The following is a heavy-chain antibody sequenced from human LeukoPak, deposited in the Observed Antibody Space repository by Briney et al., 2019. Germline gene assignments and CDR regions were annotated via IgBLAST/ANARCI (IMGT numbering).Heavy chain of an antibody. CDR3: ARADCGGDCPPYYYYMDV. CDR1: GFTFSTYR. J-gene: IGHJ6*03. V-gene: IGHV3-21*01. D-gene: IGHD2-21*01. CDR2: ISRSSDYM. Sequence: PGGSLRLSCIASGFTFSTYRFNWVRQAPGKGLEWVSSISRSSDYMYYANSVKGRFTISRDNAKNSLYLQMNSLRAEDTAVYYCARADCGGDCPPYYYYMDVWGKGTTVTVAS.